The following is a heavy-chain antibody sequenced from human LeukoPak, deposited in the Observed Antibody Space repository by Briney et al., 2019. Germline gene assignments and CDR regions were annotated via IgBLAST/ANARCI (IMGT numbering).Heavy chain of an antibody. D-gene: IGHD3-22*01. CDR1: GFTFSSYA. J-gene: IGHJ4*02. V-gene: IGHV3-30-3*01. Sequence: GGSLRLSCAASGFTFSSYAMHWVRQAPGKGLEWVAVISYDGSNKYYADSVKGRSTISRDNSKNTLYLQMNSLRAEDTAVYYCARDGPLYDSSGYYFDYWGQGTLVTVSS. CDR3: ARDGPLYDSSGYYFDY. CDR2: ISYDGSNK.